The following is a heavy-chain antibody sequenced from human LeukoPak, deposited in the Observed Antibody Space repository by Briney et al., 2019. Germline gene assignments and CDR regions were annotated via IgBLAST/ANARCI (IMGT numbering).Heavy chain of an antibody. CDR2: ISSSSSYI. V-gene: IGHV3-21*01. D-gene: IGHD2-15*01. CDR1: GFTFSSYS. CDR3: ARDTSRGLLTFDY. Sequence: GSLRLSCAASGFTFSSYSMNWVRQAPGKGLEWVSSISSSSSYIYYADSVKGRFTISRDNAKNSLYLQMNSLRAEDTAVYYCARDTSRGLLTFDYWGQGTLVTVSS. J-gene: IGHJ4*02.